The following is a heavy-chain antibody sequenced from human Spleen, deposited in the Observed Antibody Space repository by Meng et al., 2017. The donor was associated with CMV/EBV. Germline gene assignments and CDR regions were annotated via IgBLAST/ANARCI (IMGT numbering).Heavy chain of an antibody. CDR3: ARGGKLDI. CDR2: INPDSGAT. J-gene: IGHJ3*02. Sequence: ASVKVSCKASGYIFTDNYIHWVRQAPGQGLEWMGWINPDSGATYYVEKFQGRVTMTSDTSITTAFLELTRLRSDETAVYYCARGGKLDIWGQGTMVTVS. CDR1: GYIFTDNY. V-gene: IGHV1-2*02.